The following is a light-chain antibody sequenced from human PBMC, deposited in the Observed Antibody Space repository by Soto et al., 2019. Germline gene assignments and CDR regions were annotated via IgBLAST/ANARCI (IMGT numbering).Light chain of an antibody. Sequence: EVVMTQYPATLSVSKRERATLSCRASQSVRVNLAWYQQKPGQAPRLLIYDAATRATGVPARFTGSGSGTEFALTISSLQSEDVAVYYCQQYNKWPPLTFGGGTKVDIK. J-gene: IGKJ4*01. CDR1: QSVRVN. CDR3: QQYNKWPPLT. CDR2: DAA. V-gene: IGKV3-15*01.